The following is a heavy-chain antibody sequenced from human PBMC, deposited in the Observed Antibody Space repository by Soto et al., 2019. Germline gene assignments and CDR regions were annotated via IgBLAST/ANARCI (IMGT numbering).Heavy chain of an antibody. V-gene: IGHV1-3*01. D-gene: IGHD3-22*01. J-gene: IGHJ6*02. Sequence: GASVKVSCKASGYTFTSYAMHWVRQAPGQRLEWMGWINAGNGNTKYSQKFQGRVTITRDTSASTAYMELSSLRSEDTAVYYCAGGRYYDSSGYPAPVMDVSGQGTTVTVSS. CDR2: INAGNGNT. CDR3: AGGRYYDSSGYPAPVMDV. CDR1: GYTFTSYA.